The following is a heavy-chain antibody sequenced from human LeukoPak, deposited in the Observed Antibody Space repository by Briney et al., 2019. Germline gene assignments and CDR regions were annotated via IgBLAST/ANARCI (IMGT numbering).Heavy chain of an antibody. D-gene: IGHD6-13*01. CDR2: IKQDESEK. V-gene: IGHV3-7*03. J-gene: IGHJ4*02. Sequence: PGGSLRLSCVFSGFTFSNYWMSWVRQAPGKGLEWVANIKQDESEKHYVDSVKGRFTISRDNSKNTLYLQMNSLRAEDTAVYYCARGGQLGYWGQGTLVTVSS. CDR3: ARGGQLGY. CDR1: GFTFSNYW.